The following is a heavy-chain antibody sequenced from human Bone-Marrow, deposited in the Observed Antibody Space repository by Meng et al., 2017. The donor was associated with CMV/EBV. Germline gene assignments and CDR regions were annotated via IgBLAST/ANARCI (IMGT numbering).Heavy chain of an antibody. D-gene: IGHD6-13*01. CDR2: SNAGNGNT. Sequence: ASVKVSCKASGYTFTSYAMHWVRQAPGQRLEWMGWSNAGNGNTKYSQEFQGRVTITRDTSARTAYMELSSLRSDDTAVYYCARGVESSSWYYSRLDLYGMDVWGQGTTVTVSS. V-gene: IGHV1-3*02. J-gene: IGHJ6*02. CDR3: ARGVESSSWYYSRLDLYGMDV. CDR1: GYTFTSYA.